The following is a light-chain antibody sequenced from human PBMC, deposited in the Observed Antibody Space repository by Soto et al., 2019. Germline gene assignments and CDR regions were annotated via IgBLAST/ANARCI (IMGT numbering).Light chain of an antibody. V-gene: IGLV2-8*01. CDR2: EVS. Sequence: QSVLTQPPSASGSPGQSVTISCTGTSSDVGLYNFVSWYQQHPGKAPKLMIYEVSKRPSGVPGRFSGSKSANTASLTVSGLQAEDEADYYCTSYGGSTWVFGGGTKLTVL. J-gene: IGLJ3*02. CDR1: SSDVGLYNF. CDR3: TSYGGSTWV.